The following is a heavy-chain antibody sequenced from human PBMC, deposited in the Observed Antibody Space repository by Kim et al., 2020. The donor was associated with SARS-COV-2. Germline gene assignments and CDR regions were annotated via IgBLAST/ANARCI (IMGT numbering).Heavy chain of an antibody. D-gene: IGHD1-26*01. CDR1: GYIFTSYG. CDR3: ARHSLMHVWSNFDN. Sequence: ASVKVSCKASGYIFTSYGISWVRQAPGQGLEWMGWISANNGDTNYAQKLQGRVTMTTDTSTSTAYLELRSLRSDDTAYYYCARHSLMHVWSNFDNWGQGTLVTVSS. J-gene: IGHJ4*02. CDR2: ISANNGDT. V-gene: IGHV1-18*01.